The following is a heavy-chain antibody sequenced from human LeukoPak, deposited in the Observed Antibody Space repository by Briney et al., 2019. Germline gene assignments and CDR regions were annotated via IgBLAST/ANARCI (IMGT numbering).Heavy chain of an antibody. Sequence: PSQTLSLTCTVSGGSLSSGDYYWSWIRQPPGKGLEWIGYIYYSGSTYYNPSLKSRVTISVDTSKNQFSLKLSSVTAADTAVYYCARDRAHYGLNWFDPWGQGTLVTVSS. J-gene: IGHJ5*02. D-gene: IGHD4-17*01. CDR3: ARDRAHYGLNWFDP. CDR2: IYYSGST. V-gene: IGHV4-30-4*08. CDR1: GGSLSSGDYY.